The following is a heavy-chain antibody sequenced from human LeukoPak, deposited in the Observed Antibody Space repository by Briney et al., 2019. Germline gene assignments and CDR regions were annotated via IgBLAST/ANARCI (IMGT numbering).Heavy chain of an antibody. D-gene: IGHD7-27*01. V-gene: IGHV4-59*08. CDR1: GGSISSYY. CDR2: IYYSGST. J-gene: IGHJ3*02. CDR3: ARLFPGDVDAFYI. Sequence: SETLSLTCTVSGGSISSYYWSWIRQPPGKGLEWIGYIYYSGSTNYNPSLKSRVTISVDTSKNQFSLKLSSVTAADTAVYYCARLFPGDVDAFYIWGQGTMVTVSS.